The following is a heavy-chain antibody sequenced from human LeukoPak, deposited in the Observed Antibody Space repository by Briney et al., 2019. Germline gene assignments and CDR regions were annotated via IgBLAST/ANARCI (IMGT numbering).Heavy chain of an antibody. CDR2: INPNSGGT. CDR3: ARVHLGWYGGTTFDY. V-gene: IGHV1-2*02. Sequence: RRASVKVSCKASGYTFTGYYMHWVRQAPGQGLEWMGWINPNSGGTNYAQKFQGRVTMTRDTSISTAYMELSRLRSDDTAVYYCARVHLGWYGGTTFDYWGQGTLVTVSS. J-gene: IGHJ4*02. D-gene: IGHD6-19*01. CDR1: GYTFTGYY.